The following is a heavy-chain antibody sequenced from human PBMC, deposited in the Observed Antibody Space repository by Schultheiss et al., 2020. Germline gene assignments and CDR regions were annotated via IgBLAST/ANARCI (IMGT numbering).Heavy chain of an antibody. CDR3: ARVGIGDGYIYYYYYGMDV. V-gene: IGHV3-74*01. Sequence: GGSLRLSCAASGFTFDDYAMHWVRQAPGKGLEWVSRINSDGSSTSYADSVKGRFTISRDNAKNTLYLQMNSLRAEDTAVYYCARVGIGDGYIYYYYYGMDVWGQGTTVTVSS. CDR1: GFTFDDYA. J-gene: IGHJ6*02. CDR2: INSDGSST. D-gene: IGHD5-24*01.